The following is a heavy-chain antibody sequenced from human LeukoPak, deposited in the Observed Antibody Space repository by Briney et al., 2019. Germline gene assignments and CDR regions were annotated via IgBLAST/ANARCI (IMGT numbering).Heavy chain of an antibody. CDR2: IYYSGST. CDR1: GGSISSYY. CDR3: ARVSRPYWYFDL. J-gene: IGHJ2*01. V-gene: IGHV4-59*08. Sequence: SETLSLTCTVSGGSISSYYWSWIRQPPGKGLEWIGYIYYSGSTNYNPSLKSRVTISVDTSKSQFSLTMNSVTAADTAVYYCARVSRPYWYFDLWGRGTLVTVSS.